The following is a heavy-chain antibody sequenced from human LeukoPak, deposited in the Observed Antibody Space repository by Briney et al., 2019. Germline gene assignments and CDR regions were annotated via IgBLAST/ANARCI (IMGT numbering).Heavy chain of an antibody. Sequence: GESLKISCKGSGCSFISYWIGWVRQMPGKGLEWVGIIYPGDSDIRYSPSFQGQVTISADKSISTAYLQWSSVKASDTAMYYCARQEGGYYSDYWGPGTLVTVSS. D-gene: IGHD5-12*01. CDR3: ARQEGGYYSDY. CDR1: GCSFISYW. V-gene: IGHV5-51*01. J-gene: IGHJ4*02. CDR2: IYPGDSDI.